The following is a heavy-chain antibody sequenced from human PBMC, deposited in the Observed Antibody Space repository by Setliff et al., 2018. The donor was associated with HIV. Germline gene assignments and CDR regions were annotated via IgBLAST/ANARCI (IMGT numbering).Heavy chain of an antibody. CDR2: IYPGDSDT. Sequence: GESLKISCQASGYSFTKFWIGWVRQMPGKGLEWMGLIYPGDSDTRYSPSFQGQVTISADKSINTAYLQWNSLKAPDTAMYYCARQPTDTSGYNNWFDSWGQGTLVTVSS. CDR1: GYSFTKFW. D-gene: IGHD3-3*01. V-gene: IGHV5-51*01. CDR3: ARQPTDTSGYNNWFDS. J-gene: IGHJ5*01.